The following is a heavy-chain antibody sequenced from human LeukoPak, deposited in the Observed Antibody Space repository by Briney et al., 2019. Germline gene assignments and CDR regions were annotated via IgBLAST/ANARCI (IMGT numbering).Heavy chain of an antibody. J-gene: IGHJ3*01. Sequence: ASETLSLTCTVSGASISTYYWSWIRQPPGQGLEWIGYIDYSGTTNYNPSLKSRVTMSMDTSKNQFSLKLSSVTAADTAVYYCARVGAGCFDFWGQGTMVTVSS. CDR3: ARVGAGCFDF. CDR2: IDYSGTT. V-gene: IGHV4-59*01. D-gene: IGHD1-26*01. CDR1: GASISTYY.